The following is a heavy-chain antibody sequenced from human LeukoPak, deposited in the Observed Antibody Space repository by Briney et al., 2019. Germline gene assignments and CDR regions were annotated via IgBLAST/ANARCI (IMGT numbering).Heavy chain of an antibody. CDR3: ASSNWNYDYYYMDV. CDR2: IYTSGST. D-gene: IGHD1-1*01. Sequence: SETLSLTCTVSGGSISSYYWSWIRQPPGKGLEWIGYIYTSGSTNYNPSLKSRVTISVDTSKNQFSLKLSSVTAADTAVYYCASSNWNYDYYYMDVWGKGTTVTVSS. CDR1: GGSISSYY. V-gene: IGHV4-4*09. J-gene: IGHJ6*03.